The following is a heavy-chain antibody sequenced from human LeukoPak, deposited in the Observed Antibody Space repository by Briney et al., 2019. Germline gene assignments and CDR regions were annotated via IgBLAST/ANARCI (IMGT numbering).Heavy chain of an antibody. V-gene: IGHV4-30-4*01. CDR2: IYYSGST. D-gene: IGHD2-2*01. CDR1: GGSISSGDYY. CDR3: ARGPFVVVPAATPAEYFQH. J-gene: IGHJ1*01. Sequence: SQTLSLTCTVSGGSISSGDYYWSWIRQPPGKGLEWIGYIYYSGSTYYNPSLESRVTISVDTSKNQFSLKLSSVTAADTAVYYCARGPFVVVPAATPAEYFQHWGQGTLVTVSS.